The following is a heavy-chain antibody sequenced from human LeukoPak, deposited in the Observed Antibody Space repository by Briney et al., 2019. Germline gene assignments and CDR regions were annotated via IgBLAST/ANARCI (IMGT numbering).Heavy chain of an antibody. CDR3: ARGGFGYSSSWTTNWFDP. J-gene: IGHJ5*02. CDR2: TYYRSKWYN. Sequence: SQTLSLTCAISGDSVSSNSAAWNWIRQSPSRGLEWLGRTYYRSKWYNDYAVSVKSRITINPDTSKNQFSLQLNSVTPEDTAVYYCARGGFGYSSSWTTNWFDPWGQGTLVTVSS. V-gene: IGHV6-1*01. D-gene: IGHD6-13*01. CDR1: GDSVSSNSAA.